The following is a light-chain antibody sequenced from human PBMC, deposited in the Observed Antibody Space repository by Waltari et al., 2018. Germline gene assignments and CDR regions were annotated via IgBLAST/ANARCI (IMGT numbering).Light chain of an antibody. CDR1: SSDIGIYNL. CDR3: CSYAGDSTYV. CDR2: EVS. J-gene: IGLJ1*01. V-gene: IGLV2-23*02. Sequence: QSALTQPASVSGSPGQSITISCTGSSSDIGIYNLVSWYQHHPGKAPKLIIYEVSERPSGVSGRFSGSKSGNTASLTLSDLQPEDGADYYCCSYAGDSTYVFGTGTKVTVL.